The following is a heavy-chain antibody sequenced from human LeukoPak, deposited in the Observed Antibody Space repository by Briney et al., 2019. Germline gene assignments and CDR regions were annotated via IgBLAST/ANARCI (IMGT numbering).Heavy chain of an antibody. V-gene: IGHV1-18*01. CDR2: ISAYNGNT. D-gene: IGHD3-10*01. CDR3: ARAMGLLWFGEGGYYFDY. Sequence: GASVKVSCKASGYTFTSYGISWVRQAPGQGLEWMGWISAYNGNTNYAQKLQGRVTMTTDTSTSTAYMELRSLRSDDTAVYYCARAMGLLWFGEGGYYFDYWGQGTLVTVSS. CDR1: GYTFTSYG. J-gene: IGHJ4*02.